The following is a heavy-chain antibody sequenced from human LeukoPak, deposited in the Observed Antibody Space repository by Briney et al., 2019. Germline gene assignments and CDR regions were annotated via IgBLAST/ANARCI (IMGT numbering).Heavy chain of an antibody. CDR3: AKHFDY. J-gene: IGHJ4*02. CDR1: GFTFSSYG. CDR2: IRYDESNK. V-gene: IGHV3-30*02. Sequence: GGSLRLSCAASGFTFSSYGMHWVRQAPGKGLEWVAFIRYDESNKYCADSVKGRFTISRDKSKNTLDLQMNSLRSEDTAVYYCAKHFDYWGQGTLVTVSS.